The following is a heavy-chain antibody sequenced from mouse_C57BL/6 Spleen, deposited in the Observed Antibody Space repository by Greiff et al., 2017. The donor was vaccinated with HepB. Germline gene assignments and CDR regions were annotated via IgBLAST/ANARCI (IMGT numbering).Heavy chain of an antibody. CDR1: GYTFTDYY. CDR2: INPNNGGT. Sequence: EVMLVESGPELVKPGASVKISCKASGYTFTDYYMNWVKQSHGKSLEWIGDINPNNGGTSYNQKFKGKATLTVDKSSSTAYMDLLSLTSEDSAVYYCARDGYYSAWFAYWGQGTLVTVSA. V-gene: IGHV1-26*01. J-gene: IGHJ3*01. D-gene: IGHD2-3*01. CDR3: ARDGYYSAWFAY.